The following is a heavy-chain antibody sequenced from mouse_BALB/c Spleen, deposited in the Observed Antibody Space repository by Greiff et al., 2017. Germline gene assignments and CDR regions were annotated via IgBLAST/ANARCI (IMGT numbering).Heavy chain of an antibody. CDR3: VRHGGYYDYFDY. CDR1: GFTFNTYA. J-gene: IGHJ2*01. D-gene: IGHD2-3*01. V-gene: IGHV10-1*02. Sequence: EVQRVESGGGLVQPKGSLKLSCAASGFTFNTYAMNWVRQAPGKGLEWVARIRSKSNNYATYYADSVKDRFTISRDDSQSMLYLQMNNLKTEDTAMYYCVRHGGYYDYFDYWGQGTTLTVSS. CDR2: IRSKSNNYAT.